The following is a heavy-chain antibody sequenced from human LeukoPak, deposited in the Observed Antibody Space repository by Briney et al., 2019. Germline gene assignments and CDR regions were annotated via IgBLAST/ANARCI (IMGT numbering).Heavy chain of an antibody. Sequence: PSETLSLTCAVSGGSVSSCGFSWRWIRQPPGKGLECIGSISHTGSTYYNPSLKSRVTISVDSSKNQFSLKLSSVTAADTAVYYCAREGYFYGMHVWGQGTTVTVSS. CDR2: ISHTGST. CDR1: GGSVSSCGFS. CDR3: AREGYFYGMHV. V-gene: IGHV4-30-2*01. J-gene: IGHJ6*02. D-gene: IGHD2/OR15-2a*01.